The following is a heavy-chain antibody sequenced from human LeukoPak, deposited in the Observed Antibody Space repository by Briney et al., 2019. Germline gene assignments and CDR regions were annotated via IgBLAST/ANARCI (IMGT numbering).Heavy chain of an antibody. J-gene: IGHJ3*02. CDR1: GYTFRSYG. D-gene: IGHD3-22*01. CDR3: ARDFLSYDGTEDHYEDTFDI. V-gene: IGHV1-18*01. CDR2: ISGFRGNT. Sequence: GASVKVSCKASGYTFRSYGISWVRQAPGQGLEWMGWISGFRGNTNYAQNLRGRVTMTTDTSTTTAYMELRSLNSDDTAVYYCARDFLSYDGTEDHYEDTFDIWGQGTMVTVSS.